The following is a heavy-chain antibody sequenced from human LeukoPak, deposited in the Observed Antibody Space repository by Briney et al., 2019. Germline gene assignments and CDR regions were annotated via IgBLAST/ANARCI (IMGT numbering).Heavy chain of an antibody. J-gene: IGHJ3*02. CDR2: INSDGDSA. Sequence: PGGFLRLSCVASGFSFSTYAMTWVRQAPGKGLEWVSFINSDGDSAYYADFVKGRFTISRDNSKNTLYLQMNSLRAEDTALYYCARRGNAFDIWGQGTMVTVSS. V-gene: IGHV3-23*01. D-gene: IGHD3-16*01. CDR3: ARRGNAFDI. CDR1: GFSFSTYA.